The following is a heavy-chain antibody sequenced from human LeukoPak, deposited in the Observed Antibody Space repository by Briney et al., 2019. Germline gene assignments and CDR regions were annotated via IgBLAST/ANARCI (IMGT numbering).Heavy chain of an antibody. J-gene: IGHJ4*02. Sequence: VASVKVSCKASGYTFTGYYMHWVRQAPGQGLEWMGWINPNSGGTNYAQKFQGRVTMTRDTSISTAYMELSRLRSDDAAMYYCARYTSGYYGYFDYWGQGTLVTVSS. D-gene: IGHD3-22*01. CDR2: INPNSGGT. CDR3: ARYTSGYYGYFDY. V-gene: IGHV1-2*02. CDR1: GYTFTGYY.